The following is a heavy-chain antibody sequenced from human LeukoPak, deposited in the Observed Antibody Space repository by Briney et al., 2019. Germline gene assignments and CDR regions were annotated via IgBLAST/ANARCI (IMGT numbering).Heavy chain of an antibody. D-gene: IGHD3-22*01. CDR3: ARSYYYGSSGHTPNDY. CDR2: ISGSGDNT. V-gene: IGHV3-23*01. Sequence: PGGSLRLSCVASGFTFSTYAMTWVRQAPGKGLEWVAGISGSGDNTYSADSVKGRFTISRDNSKNTLYLQMNSLRAEDTAVYYCARSYYYGSSGHTPNDYWGQGTLVTVSS. CDR1: GFTFSTYA. J-gene: IGHJ4*02.